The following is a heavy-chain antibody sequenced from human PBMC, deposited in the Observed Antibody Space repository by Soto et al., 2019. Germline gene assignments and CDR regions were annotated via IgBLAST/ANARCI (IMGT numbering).Heavy chain of an antibody. D-gene: IGHD3-3*01. Sequence: EVQLVESGGGLVKPGGSLRLSCAASGFTFSNAWMSWVRQAPGKGLEWVGRIKSKTDGGTTDYAAPVKGRFTISRDDSKHTLHLQMNSLKTEDTAVYYCTFYDFWSGYSYWGQGTLVTVSS. CDR3: TFYDFWSGYSY. V-gene: IGHV3-15*01. J-gene: IGHJ4*02. CDR2: IKSKTDGGTT. CDR1: GFTFSNAW.